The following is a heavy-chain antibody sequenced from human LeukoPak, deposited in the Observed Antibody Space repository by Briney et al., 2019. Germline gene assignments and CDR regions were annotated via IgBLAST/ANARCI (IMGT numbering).Heavy chain of an antibody. CDR2: INPNSGGT. V-gene: IGHV1-2*02. CDR3: ARAGIPGYCTNVTCSNWLDP. D-gene: IGHD2-8*01. Sequence: ASVKVSCKASGYTFTAYYVHWVRQAPGQGLEWMGWINPNSGGTNYAQKFQGRVTMTRDTSISTAYMELSRLRSDDTAVYYCARAGIPGYCTNVTCSNWLDPWGQGTLVTVSS. CDR1: GYTFTAYY. J-gene: IGHJ5*02.